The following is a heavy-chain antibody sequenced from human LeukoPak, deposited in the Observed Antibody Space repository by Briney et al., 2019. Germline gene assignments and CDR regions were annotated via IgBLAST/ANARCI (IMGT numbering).Heavy chain of an antibody. CDR3: ARGSGTYYTGAFGI. J-gene: IGHJ3*02. Sequence: PSGTPSLTCSVSGGSISTYYWNWIRQPPGKGLEWIGYVHYSGSTFYNPSLKSRVTTSVDASKNQFSLKLSSVTAADTAVYYCARGSGTYYTGAFGIWGQGTLVTVSS. CDR2: VHYSGST. D-gene: IGHD3-22*01. V-gene: IGHV4-59*01. CDR1: GGSISTYY.